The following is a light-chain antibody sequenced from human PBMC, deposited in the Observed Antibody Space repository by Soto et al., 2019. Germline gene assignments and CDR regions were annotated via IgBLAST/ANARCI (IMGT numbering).Light chain of an antibody. CDR3: QSYDSSLSASDV. V-gene: IGLV1-40*01. Sequence: QSVLTQPPSVSGAPGQRVTISCTGSSSNIGADYDVHWYQQLPGTAPKLLIYINRNRPSGVPDRFSGSKSGTSASLAITGLQAEDEADYYCQSYDSSLSASDVFGTGTKLTVL. J-gene: IGLJ1*01. CDR2: INR. CDR1: SSNIGADYD.